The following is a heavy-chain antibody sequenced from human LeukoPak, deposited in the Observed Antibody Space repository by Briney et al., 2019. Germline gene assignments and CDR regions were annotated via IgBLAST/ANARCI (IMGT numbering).Heavy chain of an antibody. CDR1: GYSFTCYW. V-gene: IGHV5-51*01. J-gene: IGHJ6*03. CDR3: ARLWAGYYPPYYYYYYMDV. D-gene: IGHD3/OR15-3a*01. CDR2: FYPGDSDT. Sequence: GESLKISCKGSGYSFTCYWIGLVRQMPGKGLELMGIFYPGDSDTRYSPSFQGQVTISADKSISTAYLQWSSLKASDAAMYYCARLWAGYYPPYYYYYYMDVWGKGTTVTVSS.